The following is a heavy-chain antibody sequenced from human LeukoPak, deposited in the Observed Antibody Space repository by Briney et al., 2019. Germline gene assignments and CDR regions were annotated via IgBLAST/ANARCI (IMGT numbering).Heavy chain of an antibody. CDR3: ARVGRGTYYDFWSGGAWFDP. D-gene: IGHD3-3*01. CDR1: GYTFTSYD. Sequence: GASVKVSCKASGYTFTSYDINWVRQATGQGLEWMGWMNPNSGNTGYAQKFQGRVTITRNTSISTAYMELSSLRSEDTAVYYCARVGRGTYYDFWSGGAWFDPWGQGTLVTVSS. J-gene: IGHJ5*02. CDR2: MNPNSGNT. V-gene: IGHV1-8*03.